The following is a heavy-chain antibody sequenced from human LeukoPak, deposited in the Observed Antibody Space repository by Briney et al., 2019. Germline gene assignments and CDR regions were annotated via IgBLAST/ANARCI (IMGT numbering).Heavy chain of an antibody. CDR2: MGGSGGRT. CDR3: AKWGCRGGSCYPFDY. CDR1: GFTFSSYS. Sequence: GGSLRLSCAASGFTFSSYSMNWVRQAPGKGLEWVSAMGGSGGRTYYADSVKGRFTISRDNSKNTLYLQMNSLRAEDTAVYYSAKWGCRGGSCYPFDYWGQGTLVTVSS. J-gene: IGHJ4*02. D-gene: IGHD2-15*01. V-gene: IGHV3-23*01.